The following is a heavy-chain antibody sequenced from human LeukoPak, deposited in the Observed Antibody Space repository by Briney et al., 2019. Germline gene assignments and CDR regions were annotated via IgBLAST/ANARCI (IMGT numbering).Heavy chain of an antibody. J-gene: IGHJ4*02. Sequence: GGSLRLSCTASGFTFSSYGMHWVRQAPGKGLEWVAFIRYDGNNKYYADSVKGRFTISRDNSKNTSYVQMNSLRAEDTAVYYCAKSPLSAIFGVVIDYWGQGTLVTVSS. D-gene: IGHD3-3*01. V-gene: IGHV3-30*02. CDR2: IRYDGNNK. CDR3: AKSPLSAIFGVVIDY. CDR1: GFTFSSYG.